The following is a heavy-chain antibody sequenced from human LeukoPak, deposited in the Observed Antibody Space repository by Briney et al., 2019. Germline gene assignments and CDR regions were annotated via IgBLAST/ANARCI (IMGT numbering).Heavy chain of an antibody. J-gene: IGHJ3*02. CDR3: ARFPSVTEAFDI. D-gene: IGHD5-18*01. CDR2: ISYDGSNK. CDR1: GFTFSSYA. Sequence: GRSLRLSCAASGFTFSSYAMHWVRQAPGKGLEWVAVISYDGSNKYYADSVKGRFTISRDNAKNSLFLQMSSLRAEDTAVYYCARFPSVTEAFDIWGQGTMVAVSS. V-gene: IGHV3-30-3*01.